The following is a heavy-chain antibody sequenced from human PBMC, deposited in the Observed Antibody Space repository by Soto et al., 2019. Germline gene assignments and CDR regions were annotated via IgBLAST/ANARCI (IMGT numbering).Heavy chain of an antibody. V-gene: IGHV2-5*02. Sequence: QITLKESGPTLVKPTETHTLTCTFSDFSLNTTRAGVGWIRQPPGKALEWLALIYWDDDKRYSPSLKSRLIITKDTSKNQVVLTVTSIDPVDTATYYCAHLFSLRAFDIWGQGAMVTVSS. J-gene: IGHJ3*02. CDR3: AHLFSLRAFDI. D-gene: IGHD4-17*01. CDR1: DFSLNTTRAG. CDR2: IYWDDDK.